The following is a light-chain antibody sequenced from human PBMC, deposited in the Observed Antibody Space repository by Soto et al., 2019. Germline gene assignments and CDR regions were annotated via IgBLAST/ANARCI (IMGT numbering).Light chain of an antibody. V-gene: IGKV3-15*01. CDR3: QQCNIWPWT. CDR2: GAS. J-gene: IGKJ1*01. CDR1: RNISTN. Sequence: EIVMSQSPATLSVSPGERATLSCRASRNISTNLAWYQQKPGQAPRLLIYGASTRATGIPARFSGSGSGTEFTLTISSLQSEDFAVYCCQQCNIWPWTFGQGTKVDIK.